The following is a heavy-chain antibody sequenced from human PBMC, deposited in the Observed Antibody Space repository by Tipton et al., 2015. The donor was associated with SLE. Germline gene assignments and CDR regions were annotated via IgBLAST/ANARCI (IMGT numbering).Heavy chain of an antibody. CDR1: GGSINSGGYY. V-gene: IGHV4-31*03. J-gene: IGHJ4*02. Sequence: TLSLTCTVSGGSINSGGYYWSWIRQHPEKGLQWVGYIYFSGTAYYNPSLKDRVTMSIDTSKNQFSLKLSSMTAADTAVYYCARGPKADYWGQGSLVTVSS. CDR2: IYFSGTA. CDR3: ARGPKADY.